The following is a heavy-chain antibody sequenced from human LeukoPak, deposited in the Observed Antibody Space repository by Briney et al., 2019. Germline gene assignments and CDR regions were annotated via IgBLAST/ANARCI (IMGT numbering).Heavy chain of an antibody. CDR3: AKGSIAARPGHAFDI. D-gene: IGHD6-6*01. CDR2: ISGSGGST. J-gene: IGHJ3*02. CDR1: GFTFSSYA. V-gene: IGHV3-23*01. Sequence: GGSLRLSCTASGFTFSSYAMSWVRQAPGKGLEWVSAISGSGGSTYYADSVKGRFTISRDNSKNTLYLQMNSLRAVDTAVYYCAKGSIAARPGHAFDIWGQGTMVTVSS.